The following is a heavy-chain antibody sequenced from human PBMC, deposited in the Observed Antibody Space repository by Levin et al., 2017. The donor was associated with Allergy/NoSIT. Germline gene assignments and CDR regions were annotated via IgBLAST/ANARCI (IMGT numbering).Heavy chain of an antibody. CDR1: GFTFSSYA. J-gene: IGHJ4*02. CDR2: ISGSGGST. Sequence: GGSLRLSCAASGFTFSSYAMSWVRQAPGKGLEWVSAISGSGGSTYYADSVKGRFTISRDNSKNTLYLQMNSLRAEDTAVYYCAKFYCGGDCFLTPLDYWGQGTLVTVSS. V-gene: IGHV3-23*01. D-gene: IGHD2-21*02. CDR3: AKFYCGGDCFLTPLDY.